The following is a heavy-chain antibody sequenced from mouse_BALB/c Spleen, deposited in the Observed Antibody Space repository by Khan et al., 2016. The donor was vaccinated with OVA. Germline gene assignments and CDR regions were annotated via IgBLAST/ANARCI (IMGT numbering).Heavy chain of an antibody. CDR1: GFTFSSYG. V-gene: IGHV5-6*02. CDR3: ASSWDERDWYFDV. J-gene: IGHJ1*01. D-gene: IGHD4-1*01. CDR2: ISSGGSYT. Sequence: EVKLEESGGDLVKPGGSLKLSCAASGFTFSSYGMSWVRQTPDKRLEWVATISSGGSYTYYPDSVKGRFTISRDNAKNTLYLQMSSLKSEDTAMYYCASSWDERDWYFDVWGAGTTVTVSS.